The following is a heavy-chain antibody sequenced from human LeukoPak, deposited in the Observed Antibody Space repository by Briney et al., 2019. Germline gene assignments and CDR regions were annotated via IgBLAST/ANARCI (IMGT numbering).Heavy chain of an antibody. CDR1: GLSFSEYW. J-gene: IGHJ4*02. V-gene: IGHV3-7*01. CDR2: TKQDGSDN. Sequence: GGSLRLSCAASGLSFSEYWMSWVRQAPGKGLEWVANTKQDGSDNYYVDSVKGRFTISRDAAKHSLYLQMNSLRAEDTAVYYCAREKGPQNFDYWGQGTLVTVSS. CDR3: AREKGPQNFDY.